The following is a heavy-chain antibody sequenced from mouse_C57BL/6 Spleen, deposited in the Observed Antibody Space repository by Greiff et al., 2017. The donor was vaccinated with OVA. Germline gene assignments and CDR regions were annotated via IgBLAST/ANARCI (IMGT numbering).Heavy chain of an antibody. CDR2: IDPANGNT. V-gene: IGHV14-3*01. CDR3: AYYYYGSSYPYYFDY. CDR1: GFNIKNTY. Sequence: EVQLQQSVAELVRPGASVKLSCTASGFNIKNTYMHWVKQRPEQGLEWIGRIDPANGNTKYAPKFQGKATITADTSSNTAYLQLSSLTSEDTAIYYCAYYYYGSSYPYYFDYWGQGTTLTVSS. D-gene: IGHD1-1*01. J-gene: IGHJ2*01.